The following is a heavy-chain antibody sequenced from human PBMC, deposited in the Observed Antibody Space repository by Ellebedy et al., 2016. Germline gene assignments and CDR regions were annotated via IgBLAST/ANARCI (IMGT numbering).Heavy chain of an antibody. V-gene: IGHV4-30-2*01. J-gene: IGHJ4*02. Sequence: SETLSLTCAVSGGSISSGGYSWSWIRQPPGKGLEWIGYIYHSGSTYYNPSLKSRVTISVDRSKNQFSLKLSSVTAADTAVYYCASDYCSGGSCYLDYWGQGTLVTVSS. CDR2: IYHSGST. CDR1: GGSISSGGYS. CDR3: ASDYCSGGSCYLDY. D-gene: IGHD2-15*01.